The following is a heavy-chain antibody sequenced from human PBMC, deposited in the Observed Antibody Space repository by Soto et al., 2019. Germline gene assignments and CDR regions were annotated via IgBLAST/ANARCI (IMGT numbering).Heavy chain of an antibody. CDR3: ARDGRRGYDMDV. D-gene: IGHD6-6*01. CDR1: GFTFSSYH. J-gene: IGHJ6*02. Sequence: EVQLVESGGGLVQPGGSLRLSCAASGFTFSSYHMDWVRQAPGKGLEWVSYISGGSDAINYADSVKGRFTISRDNAQNSPYLQMNSLRDEDTAVYYCARDGRRGYDMDVWGQGTTVTVSS. V-gene: IGHV3-48*02. CDR2: ISGGSDAI.